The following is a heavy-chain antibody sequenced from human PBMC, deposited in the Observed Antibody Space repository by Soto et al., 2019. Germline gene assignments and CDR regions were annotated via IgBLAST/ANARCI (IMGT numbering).Heavy chain of an antibody. CDR3: ARVRREYDNSGPVDY. V-gene: IGHV4-30-2*01. CDR2: IYYGVST. Sequence: QLQLQESGSGLVKPSQTLSLTCAVSGGSISSGDYSWNWIRQPPGKGLEWIGYIYYGVSTYYNPSLQSRVTMSVDRSRNQFSMKLNSVTAAETAVYYCARVRREYDNSGPVDYWGQGTLVTVSS. J-gene: IGHJ4*02. D-gene: IGHD3-22*01. CDR1: GGSISSGDYS.